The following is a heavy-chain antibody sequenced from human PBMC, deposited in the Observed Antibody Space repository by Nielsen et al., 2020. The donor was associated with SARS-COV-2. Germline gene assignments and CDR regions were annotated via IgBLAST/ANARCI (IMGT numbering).Heavy chain of an antibody. V-gene: IGHV3-53*01. D-gene: IGHD1-26*01. CDR3: ASGLGDSLAFDI. CDR1: GFSVSRYF. J-gene: IGHJ3*02. Sequence: GESLKISCAASGFSVSRYFMSWVRQAPGKGLEWLSIIYRSDNSYYADSVKGRFTISRDNSKNTLYLQMNSLSGDDTAVYYCASGLGDSLAFDIWGQGTMVIVSS. CDR2: IYRSDNS.